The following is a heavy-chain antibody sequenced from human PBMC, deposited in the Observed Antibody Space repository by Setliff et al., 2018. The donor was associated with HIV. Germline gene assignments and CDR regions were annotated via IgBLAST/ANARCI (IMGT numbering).Heavy chain of an antibody. CDR3: AREAPEDYFDN. CDR2: INPSGDSR. V-gene: IGHV1-46*01. CDR1: GYTFSDYY. Sequence: ASVKVSCKASGYTFSDYYMHWVRQAPGQGLEWMGMINPSGDSRYYAQRFRGRVTMTRDTSTNTVYMELSRLRSDDTAVYYCAREAPEDYFDNWGQGTLVTVSS. J-gene: IGHJ4*02.